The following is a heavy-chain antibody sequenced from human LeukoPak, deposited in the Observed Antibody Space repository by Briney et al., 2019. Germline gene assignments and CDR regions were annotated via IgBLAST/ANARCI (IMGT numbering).Heavy chain of an antibody. D-gene: IGHD5-12*01. J-gene: IGHJ4*02. CDR2: ISRSGDT. CDR1: GASISSSGYY. V-gene: IGHV4-31*03. Sequence: PSETLSLTCTVSGASISSSGYYWSWIRQHPGKGLEWIAYISRSGDTYYNPSPKSRLIISIDTSTHQFFLRLTSVTAADTAVYYCAREGSSGYDFDYWGQGTLVTVSS. CDR3: AREGSSGYDFDY.